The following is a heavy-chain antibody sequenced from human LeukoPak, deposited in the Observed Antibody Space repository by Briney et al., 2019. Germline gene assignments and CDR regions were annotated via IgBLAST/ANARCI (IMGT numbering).Heavy chain of an antibody. CDR1: GYTFTRYD. D-gene: IGHD5-24*01. J-gene: IGHJ6*02. CDR2: INPDRGNT. CDR3: ARGLGDGRAYYYYGMDV. Sequence: ASVTVSCKASGYTFTRYDSNWLRQATGKGLEGMGWINPDRGNTGYVQKFQGRVPMTRNTSISTAYMELSSLRSEDTAVYYCARGLGDGRAYYYYGMDVWGQRTTVTVSS. V-gene: IGHV1-8*01.